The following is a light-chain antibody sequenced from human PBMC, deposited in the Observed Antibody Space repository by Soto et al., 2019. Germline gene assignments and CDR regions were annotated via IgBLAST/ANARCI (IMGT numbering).Light chain of an antibody. J-gene: IGKJ1*01. CDR2: DAS. CDR1: QGISKY. V-gene: IGKV3-11*01. Sequence: EMILTQSPATLSLSPGERATLSCKTSQGISKYIAWYQQKPGQPPRLLIYDASIRATGIPARFSGNGSRTDFTLTISRLEPEDFAVYYCQQYGSLPWTFGQGTKVESK. CDR3: QQYGSLPWT.